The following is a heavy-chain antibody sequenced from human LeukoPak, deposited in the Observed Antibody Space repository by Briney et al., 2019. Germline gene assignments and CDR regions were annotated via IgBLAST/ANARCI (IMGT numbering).Heavy chain of an antibody. V-gene: IGHV1-8*01. J-gene: IGHJ4*02. CDR2: MNPNSGNT. CDR1: GYTFTSYD. CDR3: ARVLSVSSGYPFDY. Sequence: ASVKVSCKATGYTFTSYDINWVRQATGQGLEWMGWMNPNSGNTGYAQKFRGRVTMTRNTSISTAYMELSSLRSEDTAVYYCARVLSVSSGYPFDYWGQGTLVTVSS. D-gene: IGHD3-3*01.